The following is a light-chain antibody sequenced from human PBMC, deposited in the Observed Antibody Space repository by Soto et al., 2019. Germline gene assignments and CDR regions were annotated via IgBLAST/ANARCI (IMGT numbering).Light chain of an antibody. CDR2: GSS. CDR3: RKYNNWXPIT. V-gene: IGKV3-15*01. J-gene: IGKJ5*01. CDR1: QSVSSN. Sequence: EIVMTQSPATLSVSPGERATLSCRASQSVSSNVACYQQKAGQAPRLLIYGSSTRATGIPARFSGSGSGTEFTLTIRSMQSEDFAVYYCRKYNNWXPITCGQWTRLXI.